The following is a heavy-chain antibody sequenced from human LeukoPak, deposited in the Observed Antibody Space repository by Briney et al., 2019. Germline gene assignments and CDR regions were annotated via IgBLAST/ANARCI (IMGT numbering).Heavy chain of an antibody. CDR2: IYYSGST. CDR1: GGSISSYY. CDR3: ARSDWDQRQTTYYYYGMDV. Sequence: SETLSLTCTVSGGSISSYYWSWIRQPPGKGLEWIGYIYYSGSTNYNPSLKSRVTISVDTSKNQFSLKLNSVTAADTAVYYCARSDWDQRQTTYYYYGMDVWGQGTTVTVSS. D-gene: IGHD2-21*01. J-gene: IGHJ6*02. V-gene: IGHV4-59*08.